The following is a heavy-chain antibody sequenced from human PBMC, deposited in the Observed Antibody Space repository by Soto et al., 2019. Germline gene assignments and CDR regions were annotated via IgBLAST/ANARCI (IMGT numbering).Heavy chain of an antibody. Sequence: SETLSLTCTVSGGSISSGGYYWSWIRQHPGKGLEWIGYIYYSGSTYYNPSLKSRVTISVDTSKNQFSLKLSSVTAADTAVYYCARTDYYGSGKTFDYWGQGTLVTVSS. D-gene: IGHD3-10*01. V-gene: IGHV4-31*03. CDR1: GGSISSGGYY. CDR2: IYYSGST. CDR3: ARTDYYGSGKTFDY. J-gene: IGHJ4*02.